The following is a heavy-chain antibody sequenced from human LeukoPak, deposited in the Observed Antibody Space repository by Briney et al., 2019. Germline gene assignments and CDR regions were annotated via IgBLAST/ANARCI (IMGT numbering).Heavy chain of an antibody. CDR2: INSDASST. J-gene: IGHJ3*02. V-gene: IGHV3-74*01. CDR3: ARDLTWFSSGMYYDRDAFDI. D-gene: IGHD3-22*01. Sequence: PGGSLRLSCAASGFTFSNYWMHWVRQAPGKGLVWVSHINSDASSTRYADSVKGRFTISRDNAKNTVYLQMNSLRAEDTAVYYCARDLTWFSSGMYYDRDAFDIWGQGTMVTVSS. CDR1: GFTFSNYW.